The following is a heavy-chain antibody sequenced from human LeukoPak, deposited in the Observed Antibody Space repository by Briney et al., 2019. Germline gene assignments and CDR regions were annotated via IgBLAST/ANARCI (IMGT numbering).Heavy chain of an antibody. J-gene: IGHJ3*02. CDR2: INSDGSRK. CDR1: GFTFSSYG. V-gene: IGHV3-74*01. Sequence: TGGSLRLSCAASGFTFSSYGMHWVRQARGKGLVWVSRINSDGSRKIYADSVKGRFTISRDNAKNTLYLQMNNLRTEDTAVYYCARPETQYISGLDGFDIWGQGTMVTVSS. CDR3: ARPETQYISGLDGFDI. D-gene: IGHD6-19*01.